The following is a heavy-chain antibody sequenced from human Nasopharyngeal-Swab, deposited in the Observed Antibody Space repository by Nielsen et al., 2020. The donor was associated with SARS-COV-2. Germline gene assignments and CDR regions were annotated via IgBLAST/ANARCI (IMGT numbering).Heavy chain of an antibody. CDR3: AKVLIKRLVINGFDY. Sequence: GGSLRLSCAASGFTFDDYTMHWVRQAPGKGLEWVSLISWDGGSTYYADSVKGRFTISRDNSKNSLYLQMNSLRTEDTALYYCAKVLIKRLVINGFDYWGQGTLVTVSS. CDR1: GFTFDDYT. V-gene: IGHV3-43*01. J-gene: IGHJ4*02. CDR2: ISWDGGST. D-gene: IGHD3-9*01.